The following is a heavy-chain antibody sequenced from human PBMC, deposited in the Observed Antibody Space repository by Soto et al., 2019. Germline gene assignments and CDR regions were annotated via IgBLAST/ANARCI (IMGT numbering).Heavy chain of an antibody. CDR1: GGSINTYY. Sequence: SETLSLTCTVSGGSINTYYWSWIRQPPGKGLEWIGYVDYSGNSDSSPSLKSRVTISIDTSKKQVSLKLNSVTAAATAVYYCARNWFSVAGRFNFDYWGQGIPVTVSS. J-gene: IGHJ4*02. CDR3: ARNWFSVAGRFNFDY. D-gene: IGHD6-19*01. CDR2: VDYSGNS. V-gene: IGHV4-59*01.